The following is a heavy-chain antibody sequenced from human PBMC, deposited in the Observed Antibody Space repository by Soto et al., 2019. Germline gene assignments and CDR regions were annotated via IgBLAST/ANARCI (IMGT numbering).Heavy chain of an antibody. CDR2: ISYDGSNK. Sequence: GGSLRLSCAASGFTFSSYGMHWVRQAPGKGLEWVAVISYDGSNKYYADSVKGRFTISRDNSKNTLYRQMNSLRAEDMAVYYCAKAHCSGGSCPTVYWGQGTLVTVSS. D-gene: IGHD2-15*01. CDR3: AKAHCSGGSCPTVY. CDR1: GFTFSSYG. J-gene: IGHJ4*02. V-gene: IGHV3-30*18.